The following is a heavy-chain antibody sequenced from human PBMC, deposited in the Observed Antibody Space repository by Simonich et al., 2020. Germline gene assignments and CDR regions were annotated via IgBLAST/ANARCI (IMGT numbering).Heavy chain of an antibody. CDR2: INGGGGT. CDR3: ARWTATGYYFDY. D-gene: IGHD1-1*01. V-gene: IGHV3-53*01. CDR1: GFTVSSNY. Sequence: EVQLVESGGGLIQPGGSLRLSCAASGFTVSSNYMSWVRQAPGKGLEWVSVINGGGGTYDAASVKGRFTISRDNSKNTLYLQINSLRAEDTAVYYCARWTATGYYFDYWGQGTLVTVSS. J-gene: IGHJ4*02.